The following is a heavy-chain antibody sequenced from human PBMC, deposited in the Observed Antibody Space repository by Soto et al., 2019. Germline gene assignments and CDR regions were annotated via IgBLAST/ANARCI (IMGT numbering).Heavy chain of an antibody. J-gene: IGHJ4*02. CDR1: GYTFTGYY. D-gene: IGHD6-19*01. CDR3: ARELTHIAVAGPLDY. Sequence: QVQLVQSGAEVKKPGASVKVSCKASGYTFTGYYMHWVRQAPGQGLEWMGWINPNSGGTNYAQKFQGRVTMTRDTSIRTAYMELSRLRSDDTAVYYCARELTHIAVAGPLDYWGQGTLVTVSS. V-gene: IGHV1-2*02. CDR2: INPNSGGT.